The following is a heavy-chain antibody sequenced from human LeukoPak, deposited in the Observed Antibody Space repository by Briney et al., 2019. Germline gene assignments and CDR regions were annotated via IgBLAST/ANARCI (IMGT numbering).Heavy chain of an antibody. J-gene: IGHJ4*02. Sequence: PGGSLRLSCAASGFTFSIYWMTWVRQAPGKGLEWVANIKQDGSEKYYVDSVKGRFAISRDNAKNSLSLQMNSLRAEDTAVYYCAREDYDFWSGYRIKSLAYWGQGTLVTVSS. CDR1: GFTFSIYW. V-gene: IGHV3-7*01. CDR2: IKQDGSEK. CDR3: AREDYDFWSGYRIKSLAY. D-gene: IGHD3-3*01.